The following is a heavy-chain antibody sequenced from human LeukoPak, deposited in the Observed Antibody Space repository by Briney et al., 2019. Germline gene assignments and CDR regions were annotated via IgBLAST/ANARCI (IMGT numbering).Heavy chain of an antibody. CDR2: IYYSGST. J-gene: IGHJ4*02. V-gene: IGHV4-59*01. D-gene: IGHD4-4*01. CDR1: GASIHDYY. Sequence: KTSETLSLTCTVSGASIHDYYWSWIRQPPGKGLEWIGYIYYSGSTNYSPSLKSRVTISLDTSKNQFSLKLSSVTAADTAVYYCAREIDGYSLFDFWGQGTLVTVSS. CDR3: AREIDGYSLFDF.